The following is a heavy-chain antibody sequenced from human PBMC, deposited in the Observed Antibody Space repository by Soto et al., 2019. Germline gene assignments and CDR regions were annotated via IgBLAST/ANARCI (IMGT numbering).Heavy chain of an antibody. CDR2: ISAYNGNT. CDR3: ARDDGSDHNPQCFGPYYYYGMDV. V-gene: IGHV1-18*01. D-gene: IGHD3-10*01. Sequence: ASVKASCKASGYTFTSYGISWVRQAPGQGLEWMGRISAYNGNTNCAQKLEGRVNMTTDTFKSTAYMVLRSLRSDDTGVYYCARDDGSDHNPQCFGPYYYYGMDVWGQGTTVTVS. CDR1: GYTFTSYG. J-gene: IGHJ6*02.